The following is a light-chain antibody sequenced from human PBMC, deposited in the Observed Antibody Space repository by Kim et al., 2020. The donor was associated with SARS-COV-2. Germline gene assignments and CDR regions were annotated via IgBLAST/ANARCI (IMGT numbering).Light chain of an antibody. J-gene: IGKJ2*01. CDR1: QTVVSN. Sequence: SVSPGERATLSCRASQTVVSNLVWYQQKPGQAPRILIYAASIRATGVPARFSGSGTGTEFTLTISSLQSEDSAIYYCQQYDNWPRTFGQGTKLEIK. CDR3: QQYDNWPRT. V-gene: IGKV3-15*01. CDR2: AAS.